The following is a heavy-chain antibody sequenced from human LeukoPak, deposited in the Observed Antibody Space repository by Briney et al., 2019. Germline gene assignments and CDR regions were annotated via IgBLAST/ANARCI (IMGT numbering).Heavy chain of an antibody. D-gene: IGHD2-15*01. V-gene: IGHV3-74*01. CDR3: ARAWSAATPFDY. J-gene: IGHJ4*02. CDR2: INSDGSST. Sequence: QAGGSLRLSCAASGFTFSSYWMHWVRQAPGKGLVWVSRINSDGSSTSYADSVKGRSTISRDNAKNTLYLQMNSLRAEDTAVYYCARAWSAATPFDYWGQGTLVTVSS. CDR1: GFTFSSYW.